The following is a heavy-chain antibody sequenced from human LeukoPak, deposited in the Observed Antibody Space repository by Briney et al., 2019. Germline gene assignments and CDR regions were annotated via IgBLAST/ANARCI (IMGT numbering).Heavy chain of an antibody. D-gene: IGHD5-24*01. CDR2: LHSSGST. CDR3: ARRMRRDGSNTYYFDY. J-gene: IGHJ4*02. Sequence: SDTLSLTCTVSGGSISSYYWSWIRQPPGKGLEWMGFLHSSGSTNYNPSLKSRVNMSVDTSKNQFSLKLSSVTAADTAVYYCARRMRRDGSNTYYFDYWGQGTLVTVSS. V-gene: IGHV4-59*08. CDR1: GGSISSYY.